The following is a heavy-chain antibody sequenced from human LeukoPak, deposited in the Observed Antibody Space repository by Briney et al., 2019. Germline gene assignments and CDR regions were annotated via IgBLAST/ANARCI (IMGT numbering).Heavy chain of an antibody. CDR1: GYSISTGYY. J-gene: IGHJ4*02. V-gene: IGHV4-38-2*02. CDR2: IYYTGST. D-gene: IGHD1-26*01. CDR3: VKSGGYGLIDY. Sequence: SETLSLTCTVSGYSISTGYYWDWIRQPPGKGLEWIGNIYYTGSTYYNASLQSRVTISIDTSKNQFSLRLNSVTAADTAMYYCVKSGGYGLIDYWGQGTLVTVSS.